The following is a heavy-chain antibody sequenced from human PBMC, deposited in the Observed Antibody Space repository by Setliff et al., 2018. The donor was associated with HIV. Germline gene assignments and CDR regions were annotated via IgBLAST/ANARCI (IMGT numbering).Heavy chain of an antibody. CDR2: IYPGDPDA. CDR3: AKYSPAAWFDS. D-gene: IGHD2-15*01. CDR1: GNTFGRHW. J-gene: IGHJ5*01. V-gene: IGHV5-51*01. Sequence: PGESLKISCKGSGNTFGRHWVAWVRQMPGKGLEWMGMIYPGDPDARYNPSWQGQVTISADKSIDTAYLQWDNLRASDTAMYYCAKYSPAAWFDSWGQGTLVTVSS.